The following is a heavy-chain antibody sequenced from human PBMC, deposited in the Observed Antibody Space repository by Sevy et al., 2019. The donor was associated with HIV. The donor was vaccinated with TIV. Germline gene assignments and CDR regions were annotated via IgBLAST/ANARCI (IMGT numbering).Heavy chain of an antibody. V-gene: IGHV3-7*01. CDR1: GFTLNSYW. CDR3: VRAIAADGSF. CDR2: IKQDGSVK. Sequence: GGSLRLSCVASGFTLNSYWMSWVRQAPGKGREWVANIKQDGSVKYYVNSLKGRFTISRDNARNLLYLQMNSLRVEDTALYYCVRAIAADGSFWGQGTLVTVSS. J-gene: IGHJ4*02. D-gene: IGHD6-13*01.